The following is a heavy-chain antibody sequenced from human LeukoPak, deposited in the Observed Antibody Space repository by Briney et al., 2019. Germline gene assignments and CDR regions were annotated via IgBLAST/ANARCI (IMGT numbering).Heavy chain of an antibody. Sequence: GESLKISCKGSGCTFTTYWIGWVRQMPGKGLEWMGIIYPGDSDTRYSPSFQGQVTISADKSISTAYLQWSSLKASDTAVYYCARHMAGTTTWFDPWGQGTLVTVSS. CDR3: ARHMAGTTTWFDP. D-gene: IGHD1-7*01. CDR1: GCTFTTYW. J-gene: IGHJ5*02. V-gene: IGHV5-51*01. CDR2: IYPGDSDT.